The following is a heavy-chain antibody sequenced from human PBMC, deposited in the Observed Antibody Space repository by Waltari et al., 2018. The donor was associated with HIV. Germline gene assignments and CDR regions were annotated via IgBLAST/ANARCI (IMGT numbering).Heavy chain of an antibody. CDR3: ARDRGCSSTSCPPGY. D-gene: IGHD2-2*01. CDR1: GGSISSSSYY. CDR2: IYYSGST. J-gene: IGHJ4*02. V-gene: IGHV4-39*07. Sequence: QLQLTESGPGLVKPSETLSLTCTVPGGSISSSSYYWSWIRQPPGKGLEWIGSIYYSGSTYYNPSLKSRVTISVDTSKNQFSLKLSSVTAADTAVYYCARDRGCSSTSCPPGYWGQGTLVTVSS.